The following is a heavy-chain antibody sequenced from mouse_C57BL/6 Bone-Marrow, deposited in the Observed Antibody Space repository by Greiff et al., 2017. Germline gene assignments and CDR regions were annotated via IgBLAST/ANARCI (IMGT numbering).Heavy chain of an antibody. CDR1: GFTFSDYG. D-gene: IGHD2-3*01. Sequence: EVKVVESGGGLVQPGGSLKLSCAASGFTFSDYGMAWVRQAPRQGPEWVAFISNLAYSIYYADTVTGRFTISRENAKNTLYMEMSSLRSEDTAMYYCARLGGYYGWFAYWGKGTLVTVSA. V-gene: IGHV5-15*01. J-gene: IGHJ3*01. CDR2: ISNLAYSI. CDR3: ARLGGYYGWFAY.